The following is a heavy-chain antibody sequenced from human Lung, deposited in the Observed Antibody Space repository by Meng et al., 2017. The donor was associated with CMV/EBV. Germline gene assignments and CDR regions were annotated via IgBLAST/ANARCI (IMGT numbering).Heavy chain of an antibody. D-gene: IGHD6-19*01. CDR3: ARVGQWLPIDY. CDR1: GGSISSSNW. J-gene: IGHJ4*02. V-gene: IGHV4-4*02. CDR2: IYHSGST. Sequence: PEEAGPGLVKASGTLSLTCTVLGGSISSSNWWSWVRQPPGKGLEWIGEIYHSGSTNYNPSLKSRVTISVDKSKNQFSLNLSSVTAADTAVYYCARVGQWLPIDYWGQGTLVTVSS.